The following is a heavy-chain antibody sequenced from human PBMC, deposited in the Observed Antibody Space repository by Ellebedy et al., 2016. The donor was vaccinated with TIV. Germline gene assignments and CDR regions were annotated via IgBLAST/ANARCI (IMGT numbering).Heavy chain of an antibody. CDR2: MYYSGSS. CDR3: VRGDDDFGSGTYHL. CDR1: GGSIFNYY. V-gene: IGHV4-59*01. D-gene: IGHD3-10*01. Sequence: MPSETLSLTCTVSGGSIFNYYWSWIRQPPGKGLEWIGYMYYSGSSSYNPSLKSRVTISADPSQNQIFLKLTPVSAADAAVYYCVRGDDDFGSGTYHLWGQGTLVNVSS. J-gene: IGHJ4*02.